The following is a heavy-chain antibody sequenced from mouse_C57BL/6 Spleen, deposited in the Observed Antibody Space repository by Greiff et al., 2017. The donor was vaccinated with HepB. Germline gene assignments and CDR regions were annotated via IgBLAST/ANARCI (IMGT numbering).Heavy chain of an antibody. D-gene: IGHD2-4*01. CDR2: IYPGSGST. Sequence: QVQLKQPGAELVKPGASVKMSCKASGYTFTSYWITWVKQRPGQGLEWIGDIYPGSGSTNYNEKFKSKATLTVDTSSSTAYMQLSSLTSEDSAVYYCARGDYYDSTGDAMDYWGQGTSVTVSS. CDR3: ARGDYYDSTGDAMDY. V-gene: IGHV1-55*01. CDR1: GYTFTSYW. J-gene: IGHJ4*01.